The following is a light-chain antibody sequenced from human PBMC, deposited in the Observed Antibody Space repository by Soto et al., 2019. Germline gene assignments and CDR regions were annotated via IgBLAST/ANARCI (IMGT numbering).Light chain of an antibody. V-gene: IGKV3-15*01. CDR1: QSVSSN. CDR2: GAS. Sequence: EIVMTQSPATLSVSPGERATLSCRASQSVSSNLAWYQQKPGQAPRLLIYGASTRAPAIPPRFGGSGSGTESTLTISSLQSEDFAVYYCQQYNNWPPYTFGPGTKLEIK. J-gene: IGKJ2*01. CDR3: QQYNNWPPYT.